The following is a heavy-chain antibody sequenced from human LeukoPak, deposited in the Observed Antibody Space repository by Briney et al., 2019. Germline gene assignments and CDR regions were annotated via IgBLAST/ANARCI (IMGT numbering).Heavy chain of an antibody. J-gene: IGHJ1*01. CDR1: GGSISSYY. CDR3: ASFFGIAVAGASFQH. CDR2: IYYSGST. D-gene: IGHD6-19*01. V-gene: IGHV4-59*01. Sequence: PSETLSLTCTVSGGSISSYYWSWIRQPRGKGLEWIGYIYYSGSTNYNPSLKSRVTISVDTSKNQFSLKLSSVTAADTAVYYCASFFGIAVAGASFQHWGQGTLVTVSS.